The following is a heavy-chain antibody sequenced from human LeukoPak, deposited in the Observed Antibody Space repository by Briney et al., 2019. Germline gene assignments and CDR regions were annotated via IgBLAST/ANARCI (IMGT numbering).Heavy chain of an antibody. J-gene: IGHJ4*02. CDR1: GGSISSYY. D-gene: IGHD3-22*01. V-gene: IGHV4-59*08. CDR3: AAGTMIVVVIDY. Sequence: KPSETLSLTCTVSGGSISSYYWSWIRQPPGKGLEWIGYIYYSGSTYYNPSLKSRVTISVDTSKNQFSLRLSSVTAADTAVYYCAAGTMIVVVIDYWGQGTLVTVSS. CDR2: IYYSGST.